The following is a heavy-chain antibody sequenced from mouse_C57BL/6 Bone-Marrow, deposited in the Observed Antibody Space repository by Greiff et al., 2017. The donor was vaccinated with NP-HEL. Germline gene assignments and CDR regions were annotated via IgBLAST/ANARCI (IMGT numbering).Heavy chain of an antibody. Sequence: EVQLQQSGAELVRPGASVKLSCTASGFNIKDDYMHWVKQRPEQGLEWIGWIDPENGDTEYASKFQGKATITADTSSNTAYLQLSSLTSEDTAVYYCTTPIYYGNYGWYFDVWGTGTTVTVSS. D-gene: IGHD2-1*01. J-gene: IGHJ1*03. CDR2: IDPENGDT. V-gene: IGHV14-4*01. CDR3: TTPIYYGNYGWYFDV. CDR1: GFNIKDDY.